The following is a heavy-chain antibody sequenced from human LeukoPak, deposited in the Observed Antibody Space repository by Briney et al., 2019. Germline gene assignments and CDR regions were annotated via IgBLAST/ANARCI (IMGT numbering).Heavy chain of an antibody. CDR2: IKSKTDGGTT. J-gene: IGHJ4*02. V-gene: IGHV3-15*01. Sequence: GGSLRLSCAASGFTFSNAWMSWVRQAPGKGLEWVGRIKSKTDGGTTDYAAPVKGRFTISRDDSKNTLYLQMNSLKTEDTAVYYCTTDRPYCGGDCYGYWGQGTLVTVSS. CDR3: TTDRPYCGGDCYGY. D-gene: IGHD2-21*02. CDR1: GFTFSNAW.